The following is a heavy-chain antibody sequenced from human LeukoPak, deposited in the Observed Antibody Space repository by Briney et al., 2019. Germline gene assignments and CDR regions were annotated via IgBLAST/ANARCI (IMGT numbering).Heavy chain of an antibody. V-gene: IGHV1-69*05. J-gene: IGHJ6*03. Sequence: GASVKVSCKAFGGAFSSYAISWVRQAPGQGLEWMGRIIPIFGTANYAQKFQGRVTITTDESTSTAYMELSSLRSEDTAVYYCARDLRYGFTYYMDVWGKGTTVTVSS. CDR1: GGAFSSYA. CDR2: IIPIFGTA. CDR3: ARDLRYGFTYYMDV. D-gene: IGHD4-17*01.